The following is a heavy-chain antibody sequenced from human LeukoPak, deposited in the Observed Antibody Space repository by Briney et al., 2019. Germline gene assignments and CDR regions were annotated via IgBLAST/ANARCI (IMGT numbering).Heavy chain of an antibody. CDR2: ISYDGSNK. CDR3: ARALAQSLYFDY. J-gene: IGHJ4*02. Sequence: GGSLRLSCAASGFTFSSYAMHWVRQAPGKGLEWVAVISYDGSNKYYADSVKGRFTISRDNSKNTLYLQMNSLRAEDTAVYYCARALAQSLYFDYWGQGTLVTVSS. V-gene: IGHV3-30-3*01. CDR1: GFTFSSYA.